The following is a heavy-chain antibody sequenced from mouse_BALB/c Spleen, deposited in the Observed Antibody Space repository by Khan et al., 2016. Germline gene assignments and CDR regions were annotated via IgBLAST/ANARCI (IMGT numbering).Heavy chain of an antibody. Sequence: QIQLVQSGPELKKPGETVKISCKASGYNFTNYGMNWVKQAPGKGLKWMGGINTYTGEPTYADDLKGRFAFSLETSASTAYLQINNLKNEDTATYFCARSQTARATGFAYWGQGTLVTVSA. J-gene: IGHJ3*01. CDR2: INTYTGEP. V-gene: IGHV9-3-1*01. CDR1: GYNFTNYG. D-gene: IGHD3-2*01. CDR3: ARSQTARATGFAY.